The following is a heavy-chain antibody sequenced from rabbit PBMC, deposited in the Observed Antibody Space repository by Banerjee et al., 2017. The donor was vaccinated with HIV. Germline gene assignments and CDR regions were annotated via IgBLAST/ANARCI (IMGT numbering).Heavy chain of an antibody. CDR2: IYAGSTGST. Sequence: QSLEESGGDLVKPGASLTLTCTASGFSFSSVYWIYWVRQAPGKGLEWIGTIYAGSTGSTDYASWAKGRFTISKTSSTTVTLQMTSLTAADTATYFCARDLAGVIGWNFNLWGQGTLVTVS. V-gene: IGHV1S40*01. J-gene: IGHJ4*01. CDR1: GFSFSSVYW. CDR3: ARDLAGVIGWNFNL. D-gene: IGHD4-1*01.